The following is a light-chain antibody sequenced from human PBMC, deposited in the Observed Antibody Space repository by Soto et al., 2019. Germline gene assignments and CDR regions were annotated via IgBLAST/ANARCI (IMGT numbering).Light chain of an antibody. V-gene: IGLV2-14*01. J-gene: IGLJ3*02. CDR3: ASYATLSTLAV. Sequence: QSALTQPASVSGSPGQSITISCTGTSSDVGAYNYVSWYQQHPGKAPKLLIYAVNNRPSGVSDRFSGSKSGNPASLTISVLEAEDEADYCCASYATLSTLAVFGGGTKLTVL. CDR2: AVN. CDR1: SSDVGAYNY.